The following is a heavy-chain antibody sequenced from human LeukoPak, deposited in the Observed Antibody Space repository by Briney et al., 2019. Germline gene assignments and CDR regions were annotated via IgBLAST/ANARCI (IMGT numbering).Heavy chain of an antibody. J-gene: IGHJ4*02. CDR2: IKQDESEK. V-gene: IGHV3-7*01. CDR3: ARDREDVLFDY. D-gene: IGHD2-8*01. CDR1: GFTFSSNY. Sequence: GGSLRLSCAASGFTFSSNYMSWVRQAPGKGLEWVAHIKQDESEKYYADSVKGRFTISRDNAKKSLYLQMNNLRAEDTAVYYCARDREDVLFDYWGQGILVTVSS.